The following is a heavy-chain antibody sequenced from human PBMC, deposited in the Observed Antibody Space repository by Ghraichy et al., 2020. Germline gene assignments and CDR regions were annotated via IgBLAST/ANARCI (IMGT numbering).Heavy chain of an antibody. CDR3: VKDGVVGATMNYYYYGMDV. V-gene: IGHV3-64D*06. D-gene: IGHD1-26*01. J-gene: IGHJ6*02. CDR1: GFTFSSYA. CDR2: ISSNGGST. Sequence: GGSLRLSCSASGFTFSSYAMHWVRQAPGKGLEYVSAISSNGGSTYYADSVKGRFTISRDNSKNTLYLQMSSLRAEDTAVYYCVKDGVVGATMNYYYYGMDVWGQGTTVTVSS.